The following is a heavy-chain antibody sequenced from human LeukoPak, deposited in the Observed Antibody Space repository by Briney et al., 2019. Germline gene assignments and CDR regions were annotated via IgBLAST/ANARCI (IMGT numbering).Heavy chain of an antibody. CDR3: AKDPDSSWYENWWFDP. V-gene: IGHV3-9*01. CDR1: GFTFDDYA. Sequence: PGRSLRLSCAASGFTFDDYAMHWVRPAPGNGLEWVSGTSWNSGSIGYADSVKGRFTISRDNAKNSLYLQMNSLRAEDTALYYCAKDPDSSWYENWWFDPWGQGTLVTVSS. D-gene: IGHD6-13*01. CDR2: TSWNSGSI. J-gene: IGHJ5*02.